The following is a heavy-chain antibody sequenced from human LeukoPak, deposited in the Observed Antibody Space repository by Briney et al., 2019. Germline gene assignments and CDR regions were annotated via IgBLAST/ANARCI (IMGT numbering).Heavy chain of an antibody. V-gene: IGHV1-2*02. Sequence: ASVKVSCKASGYTFTGYYMHWVRQAPGQGLEWMGLINPNSGATNYAQKFQGRVTMTRDTSISTAYMELSRLRSDDTAVYYCARAPRGSSSADFDYWGQGALVTVS. CDR2: INPNSGAT. CDR3: ARAPRGSSSADFDY. CDR1: GYTFTGYY. J-gene: IGHJ4*02. D-gene: IGHD6-6*01.